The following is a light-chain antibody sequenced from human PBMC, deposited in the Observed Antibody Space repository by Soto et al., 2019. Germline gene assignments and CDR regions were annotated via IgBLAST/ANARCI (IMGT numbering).Light chain of an antibody. Sequence: EIVLTQSPGTLSLSPGERATLSCRASQSVSSNHVAWYQQKPGQAPRLLIYGESSSATGITDRFSGSGSGTDFTLTINSLEPEDSAVYYCQQYGSSPAFGGGTKVEIK. V-gene: IGKV3-20*01. CDR1: QSVSSNH. J-gene: IGKJ4*01. CDR3: QQYGSSPA. CDR2: GES.